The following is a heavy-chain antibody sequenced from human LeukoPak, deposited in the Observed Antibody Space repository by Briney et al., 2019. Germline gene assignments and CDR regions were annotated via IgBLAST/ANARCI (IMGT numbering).Heavy chain of an antibody. V-gene: IGHV3-23*01. D-gene: IGHD2-21*02. CDR1: GFTFSSYA. Sequence: PGGSPRLSCAASGFTFSSYAMSWVRQAPGKGLEWVSAISGSGGSTYYADSVKGRFTISRDNSKNTLYLQMNSLRAEDTAVYYCAKDEDAYCGGDCYSGYWGQGTLVTVSS. J-gene: IGHJ4*02. CDR3: AKDEDAYCGGDCYSGY. CDR2: ISGSGGST.